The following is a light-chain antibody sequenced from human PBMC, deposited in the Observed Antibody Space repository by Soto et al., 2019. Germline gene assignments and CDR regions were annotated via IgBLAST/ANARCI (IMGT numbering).Light chain of an antibody. CDR2: VDN. V-gene: IGLV1-40*01. CDR3: QSYDSSLSGGV. Sequence: QSVLTQPPSVSGAPGQRVTISCTGSSSNIGAGYDVHWYQQLPGTAPKLLIYVDNTRPSGVPDRFSGSMSGTSASLAITGLQAEDGADYYCQSYDSSLSGGVFGGGTKLTVL. CDR1: SSNIGAGYD. J-gene: IGLJ3*02.